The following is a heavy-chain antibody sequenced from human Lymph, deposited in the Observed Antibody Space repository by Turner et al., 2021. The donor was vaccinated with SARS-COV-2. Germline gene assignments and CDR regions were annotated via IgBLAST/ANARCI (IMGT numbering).Heavy chain of an antibody. J-gene: IGHJ4*02. CDR1: GFTFDDYA. CDR2: VSWNSGSI. V-gene: IGHV3-9*01. D-gene: IGHD6-6*01. Sequence: EVQLVESGGGLVQPGRSLRLSCASSGFTFDDYAMHWVRQAQGKGLEWVSGVSWNSGSIGYADSVKGRFTISRDNAKNPLYLQMNSLRVEDTALYYCAKDRGGEQLVRLFDYWGQGTLVTVSS. CDR3: AKDRGGEQLVRLFDY.